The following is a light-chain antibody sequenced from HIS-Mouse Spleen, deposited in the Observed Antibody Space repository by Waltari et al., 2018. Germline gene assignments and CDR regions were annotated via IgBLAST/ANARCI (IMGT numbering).Light chain of an antibody. CDR3: SSYAGSNNLGV. CDR1: SSDVGGYNY. Sequence: QSALTQPPSASGSPGQSVTISCTGTSSDVGGYNYVSWYQQHPGKAPKLMIYEVSKRPSGVPDRFSGSKSGNTASLTVSGLQAEDEADYYCSSYAGSNNLGVFGT. V-gene: IGLV2-8*01. CDR2: EVS. J-gene: IGLJ1*01.